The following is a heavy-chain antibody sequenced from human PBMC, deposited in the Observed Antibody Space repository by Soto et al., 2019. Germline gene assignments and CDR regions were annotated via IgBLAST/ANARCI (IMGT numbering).Heavy chain of an antibody. CDR1: GFPFNNYA. V-gene: IGHV3-23*01. Sequence: HPGGSLRLSCAASGFPFNNYAMNWVRQAPGKGLEWVSSISGSADDTHYPDSVKGRFTISRDNSRNTLYLQMNSLRPEDTAIYYCAKNGYEYSTSSPWFDPWGQGTLVTVSS. CDR2: ISGSADDT. D-gene: IGHD6-6*01. J-gene: IGHJ5*02. CDR3: AKNGYEYSTSSPWFDP.